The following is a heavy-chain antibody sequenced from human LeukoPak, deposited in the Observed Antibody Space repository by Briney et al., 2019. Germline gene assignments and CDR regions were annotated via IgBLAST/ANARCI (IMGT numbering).Heavy chain of an antibody. V-gene: IGHV3-21*01. CDR1: GFTFSSYS. CDR2: ISSSSSYL. CDR3: ARGIQLWTTYYYYGMDV. Sequence: AGSLRLSCAAAGFTFSSYSMNWDRQAQGKGLEWVSSISSSSSYLYSADSVKSRFTTSRDTAKHSLYLQMNSLRAEDTAVYYCARGIQLWTTYYYYGMDVWGQGATVTVSS. D-gene: IGHD5-18*01. J-gene: IGHJ6*02.